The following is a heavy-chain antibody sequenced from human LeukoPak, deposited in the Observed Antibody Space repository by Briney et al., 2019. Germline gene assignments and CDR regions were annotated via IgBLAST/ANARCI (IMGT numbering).Heavy chain of an antibody. CDR3: ATSRTFDY. V-gene: IGHV3-74*01. J-gene: IGHJ4*02. Sequence: GGSLRLSCAASGFTFSSYWMHWVRQAPGKGLVWVSRINSDGRSTGYAESVKGRFTISRDNTKNTLYLQMNSLRAEDTAMYYCATSRTFDYWGQGTLVTVSS. CDR1: GFTFSSYW. CDR2: INSDGRST. D-gene: IGHD1-1*01.